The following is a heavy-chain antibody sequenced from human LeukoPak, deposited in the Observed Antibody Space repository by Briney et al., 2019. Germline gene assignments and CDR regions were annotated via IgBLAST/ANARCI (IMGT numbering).Heavy chain of an antibody. CDR2: ISGSGGST. CDR1: GFTFSSYA. V-gene: IGHV3-23*01. Sequence: GGSLRLSCAASGFTFSSYAMSWVRQAPGKGLEWVSAISGSGGSTYYADSVKGRFTISRDNSKNTLYLQMNSLRAEDTAVYYCAKGMRPAYYYYYMDVWGKGTTVTVSS. J-gene: IGHJ6*03. CDR3: AKGMRPAYYYYYMDV.